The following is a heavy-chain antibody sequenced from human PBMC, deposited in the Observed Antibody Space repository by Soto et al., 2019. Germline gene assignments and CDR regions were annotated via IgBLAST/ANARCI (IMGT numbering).Heavy chain of an antibody. J-gene: IGHJ6*02. CDR3: ARVNSSSSEIYYYGMDV. V-gene: IGHV1-69*01. CDR2: LIPIFGTA. D-gene: IGHD6-6*01. CDR1: GGTFSSYA. Sequence: QVQLVQSGAEVKKPGSSVKVSCKASGGTFSSYAISWVRQAPGQGLEWMGGLIPIFGTANYAQKFQGRVTITADESTSTAYMELSSLRSEDTAVYYCARVNSSSSEIYYYGMDVWGQGTTVTVSS.